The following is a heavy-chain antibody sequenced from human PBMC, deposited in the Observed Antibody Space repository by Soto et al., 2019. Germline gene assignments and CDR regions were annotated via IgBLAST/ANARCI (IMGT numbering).Heavy chain of an antibody. CDR1: GYTFTGYY. V-gene: IGHV1-2*04. CDR2: INPNSGGT. D-gene: IGHD2-15*01. Sequence: ASVKVSCKASGYTFTGYYMHWVRQAPGQGLEWMGWINPNSGGTNYAQKFQGWVTMTRDTSISTAYMELSRLRSDDTAVSYCARALRYCSGGGCYSNYYDSSGASDAFDIWGQGTMVTVSS. CDR3: ARALRYCSGGGCYSNYYDSSGASDAFDI. J-gene: IGHJ3*02.